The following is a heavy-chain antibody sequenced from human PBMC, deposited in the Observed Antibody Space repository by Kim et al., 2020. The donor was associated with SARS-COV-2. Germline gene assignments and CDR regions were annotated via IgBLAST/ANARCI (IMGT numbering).Heavy chain of an antibody. CDR2: INHSGST. J-gene: IGHJ6*02. CDR1: GGSFSGYY. V-gene: IGHV4-34*01. CDR3: ARAPIQGWFGELSPNSGMDV. Sequence: SETLSLTCAVYGGSFSGYYWSWIRQPPGKGLEWIGEINHSGSTNYNPSLKSRVTISVDTSKNQFSLKLSSVTAADTAVYYCARAPIQGWFGELSPNSGMDVWGQGTTVTVSS. D-gene: IGHD3-10*01.